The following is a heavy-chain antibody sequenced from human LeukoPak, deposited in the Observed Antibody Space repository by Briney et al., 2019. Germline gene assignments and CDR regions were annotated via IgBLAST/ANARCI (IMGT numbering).Heavy chain of an antibody. CDR3: ARYDYYDSSGYYDSFDY. V-gene: IGHV4-30-4*01. CDR1: GGSISSGDYY. J-gene: IGHJ4*02. D-gene: IGHD3-22*01. CDR2: IYYSGST. Sequence: SQTLSLTCTVSGGSISSGDYYWSWIRQPPGMGLEWIGYIYYSGSTYYNPSLKSRVTISVDTSKNQFSLKLSSVTAADTAVYYCARYDYYDSSGYYDSFDYWGQGMLVTVSS.